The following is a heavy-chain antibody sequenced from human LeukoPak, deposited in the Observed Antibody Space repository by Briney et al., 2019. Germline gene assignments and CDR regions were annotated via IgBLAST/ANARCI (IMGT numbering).Heavy chain of an antibody. D-gene: IGHD6-13*01. V-gene: IGHV5-51*01. CDR3: ARRDTSSWSIDF. Sequence: GESLKISCKGSGYSFTSYWIAWVRQMPGKSLEWMGIIYPGDSDTTYSPSFQGQVTISADRTTSTAYLQWSSLKASDTAIYYCARRDTSSWSIDFWGQGTLVTVSS. J-gene: IGHJ4*02. CDR1: GYSFTSYW. CDR2: IYPGDSDT.